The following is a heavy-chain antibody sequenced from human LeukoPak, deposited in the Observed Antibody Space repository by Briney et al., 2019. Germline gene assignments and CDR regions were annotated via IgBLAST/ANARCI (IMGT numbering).Heavy chain of an antibody. CDR3: ARNRYSYGDYYFDY. CDR2: ISYDGSNK. J-gene: IGHJ4*02. D-gene: IGHD5-18*01. CDR1: GFTFSSYA. V-gene: IGHV3-30*04. Sequence: QPGRSLRLSCAASGFTFSSYAMHWVRQAPGKGLEWVAVISYDGSNKYYADSVKGRFTISRDNSKNTLYLQMNSLRAEDTAVYYCARNRYSYGDYYFDYWGQGTLVTVSS.